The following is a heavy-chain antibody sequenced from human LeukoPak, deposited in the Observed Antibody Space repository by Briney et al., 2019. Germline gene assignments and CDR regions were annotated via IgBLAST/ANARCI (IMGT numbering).Heavy chain of an antibody. J-gene: IGHJ4*02. Sequence: GGSLRLSCAASGFTFSNAWMSWVRQAPGKGLGWVGRIKSKTDGGTTDYAAPVKGRFTISRDDSKNTLYLQMNSLKTEDTAVYYCTTDPAAVVIPLWGQGTLVTVSS. CDR2: IKSKTDGGTT. D-gene: IGHD3-22*01. CDR1: GFTFSNAW. V-gene: IGHV3-15*01. CDR3: TTDPAAVVIPL.